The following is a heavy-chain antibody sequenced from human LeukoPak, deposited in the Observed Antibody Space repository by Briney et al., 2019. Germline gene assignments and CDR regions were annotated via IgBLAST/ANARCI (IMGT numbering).Heavy chain of an antibody. V-gene: IGHV1-69*13. J-gene: IGHJ5*02. D-gene: IGHD3-3*01. CDR1: GYSFTSNY. CDR3: AYSYDFWSGYGPTVNWFDP. Sequence: SGKVSCTASGYSFTSNYIHWVRQAPGQGLEWMGGIIPIFGTANYAQKFQGRVTITADESTSTAYMELSSLRSEDTAVHYCAYSYDFWSGYGPTVNWFDPWGQGTLVTVSS. CDR2: IIPIFGTA.